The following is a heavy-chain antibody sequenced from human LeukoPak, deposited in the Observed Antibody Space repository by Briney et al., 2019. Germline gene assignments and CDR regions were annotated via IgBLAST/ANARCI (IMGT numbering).Heavy chain of an antibody. CDR1: GFTFSNYG. CDR2: IWYDGSNE. V-gene: IGHV3-33*01. D-gene: IGHD1-1*01. Sequence: GGSLRLSCAASGFTFSNYGMHWVRQAPGKGLQWLAVIWYDGSNEYYTASVKGRFTISRDNAHNTLYLQMNTLRAEDTAVYYCARGSQSTWGFFAYWGQGTRVTVSS. CDR3: ARGSQSTWGFFAY. J-gene: IGHJ4*02.